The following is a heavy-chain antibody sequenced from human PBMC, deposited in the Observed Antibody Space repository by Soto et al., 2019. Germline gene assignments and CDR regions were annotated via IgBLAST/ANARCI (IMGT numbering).Heavy chain of an antibody. V-gene: IGHV4-61*01. D-gene: IGHD6-13*01. Sequence: PSETLSLTCTVSGGSVSSGSYYWSWIRQPPGKGLEWIGYIYYSGSTNYNPSLKSRVTISVDTSKNQFSLKLSSVTAADTAVYYCARVRIAAAGTEGSPTWFDPWAQGTLVTVSS. J-gene: IGHJ5*02. CDR3: ARVRIAAAGTEGSPTWFDP. CDR1: GGSVSSGSYY. CDR2: IYYSGST.